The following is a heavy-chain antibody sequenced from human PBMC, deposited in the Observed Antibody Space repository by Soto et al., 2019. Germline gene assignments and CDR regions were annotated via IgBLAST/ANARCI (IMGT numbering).Heavy chain of an antibody. CDR1: GGSISSSSYY. Sequence: SETLSLTCTVSGGSISSSSYYWGWLRQPPGKGLEWIGSIYYSGSTYYNPSLKSRVTISVDTSKNQFSLKLSSVTAADTAVYYCARDYGDYVSLGGMDVWGQGTTVSVSS. D-gene: IGHD4-17*01. CDR3: ARDYGDYVSLGGMDV. V-gene: IGHV4-39*07. CDR2: IYYSGST. J-gene: IGHJ6*02.